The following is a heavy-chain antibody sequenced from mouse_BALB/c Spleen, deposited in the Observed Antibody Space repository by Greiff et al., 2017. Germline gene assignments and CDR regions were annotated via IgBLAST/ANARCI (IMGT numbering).Heavy chain of an antibody. J-gene: IGHJ4*01. Sequence: DVMLVESGGGLVQPGGSRKLSCAASGFTFSSFGMHWVRQAPEKGLEWVAYISSGSSTIYYADTVKGRFTISRDNTKNTLFLQMTSLRSEDTAMYYCARSDGNYGYYAMDYWGQGTSVTVSS. CDR2: ISSGSSTI. CDR1: GFTFSSFG. V-gene: IGHV5-17*02. CDR3: ARSDGNYGYYAMDY. D-gene: IGHD2-1*01.